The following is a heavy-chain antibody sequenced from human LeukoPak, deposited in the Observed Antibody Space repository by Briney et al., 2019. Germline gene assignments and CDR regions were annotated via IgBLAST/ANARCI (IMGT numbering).Heavy chain of an antibody. D-gene: IGHD1-1*01. CDR3: ARGRAKTGTTSGSAFDI. CDR2: IYTSGST. CDR1: GGSISSGSYY. J-gene: IGHJ3*02. V-gene: IGHV4-61*02. Sequence: SQTLSLTCTVSGGSISSGSYYWSWIRQPAGKGLEWIGRIYTSGSTNYNPSLKSRVTISVDTSKNQFSLKLSSVTAADTAVYYCARGRAKTGTTSGSAFDIWGQGTMVTVSS.